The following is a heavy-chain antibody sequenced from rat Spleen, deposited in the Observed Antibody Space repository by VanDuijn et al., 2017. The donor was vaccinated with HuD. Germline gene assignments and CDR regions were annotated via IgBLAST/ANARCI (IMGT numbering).Heavy chain of an antibody. J-gene: IGHJ2*01. CDR3: TIHPRY. Sequence: QVHLKESGPRLVQPSQTLSLSSTVSGFSLTSYHVSWVRQPPGKGLEWMGAIWGNGNTNYNSAHKSRLSISTDTSKNKVFLKMNSLQTDDTGTYYCTIHPRYWGQGLMVTVSS. D-gene: IGHD3-1*01. V-gene: IGHV2-13*01. CDR2: IWGNGNT. CDR1: GFSLTSYH.